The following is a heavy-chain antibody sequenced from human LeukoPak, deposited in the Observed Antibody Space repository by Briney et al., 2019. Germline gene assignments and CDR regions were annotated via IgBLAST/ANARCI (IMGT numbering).Heavy chain of an antibody. CDR3: ARAHDGSGYYLGY. J-gene: IGHJ4*02. D-gene: IGHD3-22*01. V-gene: IGHV3-74*03. CDR1: GFTFSSYW. Sequence: GGSLRLSCAASGFTFSSYWMHWARHAPGKGLVWVSRINSDGSSTTYADSVKGRFTISKDNAKNTLYLQMNSLRAEDTAVYYCARAHDGSGYYLGYWGQGTLVTVSS. CDR2: INSDGSST.